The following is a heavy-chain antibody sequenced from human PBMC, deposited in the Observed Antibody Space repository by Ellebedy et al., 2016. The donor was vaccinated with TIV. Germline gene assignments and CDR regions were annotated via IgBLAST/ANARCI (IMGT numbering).Heavy chain of an antibody. Sequence: ASVKVSCXASGYTFTDYYIQWVRQAPGQGLEWMGWINPKSGDTHYSENVQGRVTWTRDTSITTAYMELSRLTSDDTSVYFCAREPFGDYFDYWGQGTLVTVSS. CDR3: AREPFGDYFDY. CDR2: INPKSGDT. J-gene: IGHJ4*02. D-gene: IGHD3-10*01. V-gene: IGHV1-2*02. CDR1: GYTFTDYY.